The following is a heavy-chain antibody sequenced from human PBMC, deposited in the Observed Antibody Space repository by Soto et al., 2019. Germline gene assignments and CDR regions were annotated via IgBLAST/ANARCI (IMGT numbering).Heavy chain of an antibody. V-gene: IGHV1-18*01. D-gene: IGHD6-19*01. J-gene: IGHJ6*02. CDR2: ISGYNGNT. Sequence: QVQLVQSGAEVKKPGASVTVSCKTSGYTFSNYGINGVGQPPGQGLGWMGWISGYNGNTNYAQTVQGRVTMTTDTSTGTVYMELRSLKSDDTAIYYCSRFIMVGGWFDPNYYHGMDVWGQGTTVTVSS. CDR3: SRFIMVGGWFDPNYYHGMDV. CDR1: GYTFSNYG.